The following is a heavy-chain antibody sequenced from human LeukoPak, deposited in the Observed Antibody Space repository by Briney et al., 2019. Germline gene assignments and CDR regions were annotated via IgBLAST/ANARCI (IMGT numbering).Heavy chain of an antibody. CDR2: IIPIFGTA. CDR1: GGTFSSYA. D-gene: IGHD5-12*01. CDR3: AQIESGYVGY. V-gene: IGHV1-69*05. Sequence: SVKVSCKASGGTFSSYAISWVRQAPGQGLEWMGRIIPIFGTANYAQKFQGRVTITTDESTSTAYMELSSLRSEDTAVYYCAQIESGYVGYRGQGTLVTVSS. J-gene: IGHJ4*02.